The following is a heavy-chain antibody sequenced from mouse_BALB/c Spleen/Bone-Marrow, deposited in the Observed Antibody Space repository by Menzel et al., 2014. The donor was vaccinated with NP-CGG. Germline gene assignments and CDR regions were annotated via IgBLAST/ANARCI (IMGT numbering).Heavy chain of an antibody. CDR1: GFSLTSYG. J-gene: IGHJ3*01. D-gene: IGHD2-4*01. CDR2: IWAGGNT. CDR3: AREGSTMITTAFAY. V-gene: IGHV2-9*02. Sequence: QVQLQQSGPGLVAPSQSLSITCTVSGFSLTSYGVHWVRQPPGKGLEWLGVIWAGGNTNYNSALMSRLSISKDNSKSQVFLKMNSLQTDDTAMYYCAREGSTMITTAFAYGGQGTLVTVSA.